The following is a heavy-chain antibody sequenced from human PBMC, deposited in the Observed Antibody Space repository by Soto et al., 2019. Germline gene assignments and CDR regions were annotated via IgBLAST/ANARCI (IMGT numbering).Heavy chain of an antibody. D-gene: IGHD3-10*01. CDR1: GGSFNDYY. CDR3: ARSGHLFDY. J-gene: IGHJ4*02. CDR2: INHTGHT. Sequence: QVQLQQWGAGLLKPSETLSLTCAVYGGSFNDYYWSWIRQPPGKGLEWIGEINHTGHTNYNPSIKSRVTISVDTSKNQFSLKLTSVTAADTAVYYCARSGHLFDYWGQGILVTVSS. V-gene: IGHV4-34*01.